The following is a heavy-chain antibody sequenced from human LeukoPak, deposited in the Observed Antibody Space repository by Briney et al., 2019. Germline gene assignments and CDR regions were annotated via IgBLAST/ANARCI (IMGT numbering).Heavy chain of an antibody. J-gene: IGHJ4*02. Sequence: SETLSLTCAVYGGSFSGYYWSWIRQPPGKGLEWIGKINHSGSTNYNPSLKSRVTISVDTSKNQFSLKLSSVTAADTAVYYCARDHVITFGGVIVPYYFDYWGQGTLVTVSS. CDR3: ARDHVITFGGVIVPYYFDY. CDR1: GGSFSGYY. V-gene: IGHV4-34*01. D-gene: IGHD3-16*02. CDR2: INHSGST.